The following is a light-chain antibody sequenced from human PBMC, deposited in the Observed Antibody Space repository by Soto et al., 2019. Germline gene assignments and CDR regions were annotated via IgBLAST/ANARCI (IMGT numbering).Light chain of an antibody. CDR1: QGVNSY. CDR3: QQYYCYPHT. Sequence: IELTQSPSALSVSLGDRGTITCRASQGVNSYLAWYQQKPGQVPQLLIYDASTRDSGVPASVSGSVSGTDFPLTISCLHSEYFATYCCQQYYCYPHTFGQGTKVDIK. J-gene: IGKJ1*01. CDR2: DAS. V-gene: IGKV1-9*01.